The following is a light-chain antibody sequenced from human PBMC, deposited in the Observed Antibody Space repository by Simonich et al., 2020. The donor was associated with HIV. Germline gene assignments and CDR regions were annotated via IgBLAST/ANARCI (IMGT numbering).Light chain of an antibody. V-gene: IGKV4-1*01. CDR3: QQYYSTPMYT. CDR1: QNILYSSNNQNS. J-gene: IGKJ2*01. CDR2: RAS. Sequence: DIVMTQSPDSLAVSLGERATINCKSRQNILYSSNNQNSLAWSQQKPGQPPTLIIFRASTRKSVVPDRFSGSGSGTDFTLTISSLQVEDVAVYYCQQYYSTPMYTFGQGTKLEIK.